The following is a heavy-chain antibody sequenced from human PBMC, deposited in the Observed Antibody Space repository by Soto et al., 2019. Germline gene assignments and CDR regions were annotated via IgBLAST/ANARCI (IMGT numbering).Heavy chain of an antibody. CDR1: GGTFSSYA. D-gene: IGHD6-13*01. V-gene: IGHV1-69*01. CDR3: ARGEGAAAGTGTPLDY. Sequence: QVQLVQSGAEVKKPGSSVKVSCKASGGTFSSYAISWVRQAPGQGLEWMGGIIPIFGTANYAQKFQGRVTITADESTSKAYMELSSLRSEDTAVYYCARGEGAAAGTGTPLDYWGQGTLVTVSS. J-gene: IGHJ4*02. CDR2: IIPIFGTA.